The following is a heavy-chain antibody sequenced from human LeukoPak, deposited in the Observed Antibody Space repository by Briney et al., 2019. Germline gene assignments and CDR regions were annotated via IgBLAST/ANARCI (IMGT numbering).Heavy chain of an antibody. CDR1: GFTFSSCA. D-gene: IGHD6-13*01. V-gene: IGHV3-23*01. CDR2: ISDNGGAT. J-gene: IGHJ4*02. Sequence: GGSLRLSCAASGFTFSSCAMTWVRQAPGKGLEWVSSISDNGGATYYADSVKGRFTISRDNSKNTLYLQMNSLRAEDTAVYYCAKDSYSSIWYYYWGQGTLVTVSS. CDR3: AKDSYSSIWYYY.